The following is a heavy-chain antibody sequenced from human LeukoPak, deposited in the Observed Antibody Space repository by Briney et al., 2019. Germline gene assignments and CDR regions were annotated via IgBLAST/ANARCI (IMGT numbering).Heavy chain of an antibody. CDR2: IYPGDSDT. CDR1: GYSFTSYW. CDR3: ARLYSSSWYVGPEYSDY. Sequence: GESLKISCKGSGYSFTSYWIGWVRQMPGKGLEWMGIIYPGDSDTRYSPSFQGQVTISADKSISTAYLQWSSLEASDTAMYYCARLYSSSWYVGPEYSDYWGQGTLVTVSS. V-gene: IGHV5-51*01. J-gene: IGHJ4*02. D-gene: IGHD6-13*01.